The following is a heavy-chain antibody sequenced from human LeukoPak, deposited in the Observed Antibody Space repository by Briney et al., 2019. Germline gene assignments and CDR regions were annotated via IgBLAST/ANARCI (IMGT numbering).Heavy chain of an antibody. V-gene: IGHV1-2*02. CDR1: GYTFTGYY. CDR2: INPNSGGA. CDR3: AKSTNWGSISDGFDI. Sequence: GASVKVSCKASGYTFTGYYIHWVRQAPGQGLEWMGWINPNSGGANYAQKFQGRVTMTRDTSISTVYVELTRLRSDDTAMYYCAKSTNWGSISDGFDIWGQGTMVTVAS. J-gene: IGHJ3*02. D-gene: IGHD7-27*01.